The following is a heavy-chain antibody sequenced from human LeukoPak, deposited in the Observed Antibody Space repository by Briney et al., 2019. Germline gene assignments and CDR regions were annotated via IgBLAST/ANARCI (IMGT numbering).Heavy chain of an antibody. Sequence: GASVKVSCKAAGYTFTGYYMHWVRHAAGQGLEWMGWINPNSGGTNYAQKFEGRVTMTRDTSISKAYMELSRLRSDDTAVYSCARDQVVVVPAATLYYFDYWGQGTLVTVSS. V-gene: IGHV1-2*02. CDR1: GYTFTGYY. J-gene: IGHJ4*02. D-gene: IGHD2-2*01. CDR2: INPNSGGT. CDR3: ARDQVVVVPAATLYYFDY.